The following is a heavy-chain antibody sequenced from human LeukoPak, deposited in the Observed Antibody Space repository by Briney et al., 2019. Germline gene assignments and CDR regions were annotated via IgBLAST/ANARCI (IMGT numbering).Heavy chain of an antibody. CDR2: IYGTGST. V-gene: IGHV4-38-2*01. Sequence: SETLSLTCAVSGDSLGKNYYWGWIRQPPGQGLEWIGRIYGTGSTSYNPSLMHRVTISVDTSKNHFSLKLTSVTAADTAVYYCARYDSRGSASTRFDYWGQGILVTISS. J-gene: IGHJ4*02. CDR3: ARYDSRGSASTRFDY. D-gene: IGHD3-16*01. CDR1: GDSLGKNYY.